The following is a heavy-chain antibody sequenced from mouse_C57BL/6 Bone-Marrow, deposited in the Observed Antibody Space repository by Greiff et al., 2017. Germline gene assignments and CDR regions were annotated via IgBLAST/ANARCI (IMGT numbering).Heavy chain of an antibody. CDR2: INPDSSTI. CDR1: GIDFSRYW. V-gene: IGHV4-1*01. CDR3: AGIYYEYSYFDY. Sequence: EVKLLESGGGLVQPGGSLKLSCAASGIDFSRYWMSWVRRAPGKGLEWIGEINPDSSTINYVPSLKDKFIISRDNAKNTLYMQMSKVRSEDTALYYCAGIYYEYSYFDYWCQGTTLTVSS. D-gene: IGHD2-4*01. J-gene: IGHJ2*01.